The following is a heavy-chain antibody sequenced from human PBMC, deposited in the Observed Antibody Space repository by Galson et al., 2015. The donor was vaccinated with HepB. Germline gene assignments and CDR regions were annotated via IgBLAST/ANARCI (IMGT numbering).Heavy chain of an antibody. D-gene: IGHD3-16*01. J-gene: IGHJ6*02. CDR3: TTGGV. Sequence: LTCSVSGGSVSSGSYYWNWIRQPPGKGLEWIGYIYYSGITNYNPSLKSRVTISLDTSNNQFSLKLSSLTAADTAVYYCTTGGVWGQGTTVTVSS. CDR1: GGSVSSGSYY. V-gene: IGHV4-61*01. CDR2: IYYSGIT.